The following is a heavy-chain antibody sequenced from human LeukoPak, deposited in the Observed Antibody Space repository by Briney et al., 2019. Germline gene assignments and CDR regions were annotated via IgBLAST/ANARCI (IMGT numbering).Heavy chain of an antibody. V-gene: IGHV1-69*13. D-gene: IGHD6-13*01. CDR1: GGTFSSYA. J-gene: IGHJ4*02. CDR2: IIPIFGTT. Sequence: SVKVSCKASGGTFSSYAISWVRQAPGQGLEWMGGIIPIFGTTNYAQKFQGRVTITADESTSTAYMELSSLRPEDTAVYYCARDPHSYSSSWYFDYWGQGTLVTVSS. CDR3: ARDPHSYSSSWYFDY.